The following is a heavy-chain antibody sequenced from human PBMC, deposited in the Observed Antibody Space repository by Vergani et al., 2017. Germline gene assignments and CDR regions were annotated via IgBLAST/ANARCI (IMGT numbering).Heavy chain of an antibody. CDR2: IYYSGST. Sequence: QVQLQESGPGLVKPSETLSLTCTVSGGSVSSGSYYWSWIRQPPGKGLEWIGYIYYSGSTNYNPSLKSRVTISVDTSKNQFSLKLSSVTAADTAVYYCASWDYGDYXFDYWGQGTLVTVSS. D-gene: IGHD4-17*01. J-gene: IGHJ4*02. V-gene: IGHV4-61*01. CDR1: GGSVSSGSYY. CDR3: ASWDYGDYXFDY.